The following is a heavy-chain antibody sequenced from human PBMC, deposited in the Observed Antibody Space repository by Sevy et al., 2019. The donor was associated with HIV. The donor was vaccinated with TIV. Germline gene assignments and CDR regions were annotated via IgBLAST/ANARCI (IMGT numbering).Heavy chain of an antibody. V-gene: IGHV4-59*01. CDR2: INCSGST. D-gene: IGHD3-10*01. CDR1: GDFGIYY. CDR3: GRAGSWYYGSTGNAFDI. J-gene: IGHJ3*02. Sequence: SETLSLTCTASGDFGIYYWSCIRQLPGEGLEGIGSINCSGSTDYNPSLKSQVTISVDTAKNQFSLKLNSVSAADTAVYFCGRAGSWYYGSTGNAFDIWGPGTMVTVSS.